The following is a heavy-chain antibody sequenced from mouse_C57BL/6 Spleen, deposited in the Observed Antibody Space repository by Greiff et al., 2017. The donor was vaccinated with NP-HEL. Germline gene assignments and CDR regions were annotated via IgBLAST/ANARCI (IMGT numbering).Heavy chain of an antibody. D-gene: IGHD1-1*02. V-gene: IGHV5-6*01. J-gene: IGHJ2*01. Sequence: EVKLVESGGDLVKPGGSLKLSCAASGFTFSSYGMSWVRQTPDKRLEWVATISSGGSYTYYPDSVKGRFTISRDNAKNTLYLQMSSLKSEDTAMYYCARPGVGGPSFDYWGQGTTLTVSS. CDR1: GFTFSSYG. CDR2: ISSGGSYT. CDR3: ARPGVGGPSFDY.